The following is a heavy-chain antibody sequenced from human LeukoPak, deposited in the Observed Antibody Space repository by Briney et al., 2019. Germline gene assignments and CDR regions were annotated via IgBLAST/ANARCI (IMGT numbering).Heavy chain of an antibody. Sequence: TSETLSLTCTVSGDSISSYYWSWIRQPPGKGLEWIGYIYYSGSTNYNPSLKSRVTISVDTSKNQFSLKLSSVTAADTAVYYCARGINWVDYWGQGTLVTVSS. CDR2: IYYSGST. V-gene: IGHV4-59*01. CDR3: ARGINWVDY. D-gene: IGHD7-27*01. CDR1: GDSISSYY. J-gene: IGHJ4*02.